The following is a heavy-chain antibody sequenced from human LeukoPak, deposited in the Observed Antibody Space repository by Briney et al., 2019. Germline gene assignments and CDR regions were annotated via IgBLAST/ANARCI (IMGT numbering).Heavy chain of an antibody. CDR1: GYTFTGYY. D-gene: IGHD3-3*01. J-gene: IGHJ4*02. CDR2: INPNSGGT. Sequence: GASVKVSCKASGYTFTGYYMHWVRQAPGQGLEWMGWINPNSGGTNYAQKFQGRVTMTRDTSISTAYMELSRLRSDDTAVYYCARDSGGGTHDFSDWGQGTLVTVSS. CDR3: ARDSGGGTHDFSD. V-gene: IGHV1-2*02.